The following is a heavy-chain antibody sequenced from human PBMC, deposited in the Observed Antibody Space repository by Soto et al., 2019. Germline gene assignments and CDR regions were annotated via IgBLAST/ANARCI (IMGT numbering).Heavy chain of an antibody. J-gene: IGHJ4*02. CDR3: ARDEGYSSSSGGAFDY. D-gene: IGHD6-6*01. CDR1: GDSVSSNSAA. Sequence: QVQLQQSGPGLVKPSRTLSLTCAISGDSVSSNSAAWNWIRQSPSRGLEWLGRAYYRSKWYNDYAVSVKSRITITPDTSKNQFSLQLNSVTPEDTAVYYCARDEGYSSSSGGAFDYWGQGTLVTVSS. V-gene: IGHV6-1*01. CDR2: AYYRSKWYN.